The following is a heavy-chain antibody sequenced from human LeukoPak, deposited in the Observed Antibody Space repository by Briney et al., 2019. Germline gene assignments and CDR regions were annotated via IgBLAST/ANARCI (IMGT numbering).Heavy chain of an antibody. V-gene: IGHV3-48*01. D-gene: IGHD3-9*01. CDR2: TRDSGDDM. J-gene: IGHJ4*02. CDR1: GFILSNYP. CDR3: ARDSDWAFDS. Sequence: GGSLRLSCAVSGFILSNYPMNWVRQAPGKGLERISNTRDSGDDMYCADSVKGRFTISRDNAKNSLYLQLNSLRAEDTAVYYCARDSDWAFDSWGLGTLVTVSS.